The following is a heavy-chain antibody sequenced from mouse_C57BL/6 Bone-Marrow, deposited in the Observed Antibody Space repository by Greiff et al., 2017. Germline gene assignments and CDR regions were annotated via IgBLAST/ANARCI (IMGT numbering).Heavy chain of an antibody. CDR2: ISSGSSTI. CDR3: ARRYYGTQFAY. Sequence: EVKLMESGGGLVKPGGSLKLSCAASGFTFSDYGMHWVRQAPEKGLEWVAYISSGSSTIYYADTVKGRFTISRDNAKNTLFLQMTSLRSEDTAMYYCARRYYGTQFAYWGQGTLVTVSA. D-gene: IGHD1-1*01. CDR1: GFTFSDYG. V-gene: IGHV5-17*01. J-gene: IGHJ3*01.